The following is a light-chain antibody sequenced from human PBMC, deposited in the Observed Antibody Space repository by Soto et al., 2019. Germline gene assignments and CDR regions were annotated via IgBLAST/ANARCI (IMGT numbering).Light chain of an antibody. CDR2: DAS. J-gene: IGKJ1*01. CDR1: QDISNY. CDR3: RQYDNLWWT. Sequence: DIQMTQSPSSLSASVGDRVTITCQASQDISNYLNWYQQKPGKAPKLLIYDASNLETGVPSRFSGSGSGTDFTFTISSLQPEDIATYYCRQYDNLWWTFGQGTKVDIK. V-gene: IGKV1-33*01.